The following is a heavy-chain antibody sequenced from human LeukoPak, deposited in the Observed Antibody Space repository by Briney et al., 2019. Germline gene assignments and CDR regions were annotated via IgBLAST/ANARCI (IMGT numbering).Heavy chain of an antibody. Sequence: GASVKVSCKASGYTFTSYGISWVRQAPGQGLEWMGWISAYNGNTNYAQKLQGRVTMTTDTSTSTAYMELRSLRSDDTAVYYCARGPLGYCSGGSCRSDYWGQGTLVTVSS. D-gene: IGHD2-15*01. V-gene: IGHV1-18*01. CDR1: GYTFTSYG. J-gene: IGHJ4*02. CDR2: ISAYNGNT. CDR3: ARGPLGYCSGGSCRSDY.